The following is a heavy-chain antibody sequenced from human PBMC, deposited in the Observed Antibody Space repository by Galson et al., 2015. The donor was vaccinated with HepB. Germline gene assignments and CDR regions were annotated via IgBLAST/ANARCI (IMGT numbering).Heavy chain of an antibody. Sequence: SETLSLTCAVYGGSSSGYYWSWIRQPPGKGLEWIGEINHSGSTNYNPSLKSRVTISVDTSKNQFSLKLSSVTAADTAVYYCARGWDYGDYPRFGLNPWGQGTLVTVSS. CDR2: INHSGST. J-gene: IGHJ5*02. CDR3: ARGWDYGDYPRFGLNP. CDR1: GGSSSGYY. D-gene: IGHD4-17*01. V-gene: IGHV4-34*01.